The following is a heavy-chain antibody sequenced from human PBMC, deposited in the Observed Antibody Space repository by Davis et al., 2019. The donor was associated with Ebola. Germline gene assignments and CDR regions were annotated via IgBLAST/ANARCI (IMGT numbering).Heavy chain of an antibody. D-gene: IGHD3-16*01. Sequence: SETLSLTCTVSGGSITGYYWSWIRQPPGKGLEWIGYVYHTGGTEYNPSLKSRVSISVDTSRHQFSLKLSSVTAADTAVYFCARGGGWFDPWGQGTLVTVSS. CDR2: VYHTGGT. CDR3: ARGGGWFDP. CDR1: GGSITGYY. J-gene: IGHJ5*02. V-gene: IGHV4-59*08.